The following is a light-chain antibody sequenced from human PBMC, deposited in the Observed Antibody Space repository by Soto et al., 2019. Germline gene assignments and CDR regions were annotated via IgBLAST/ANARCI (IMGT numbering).Light chain of an antibody. J-gene: IGLJ1*01. CDR3: CSYAGSYTFV. V-gene: IGLV2-11*01. Sequence: QSVLTQPPSVSGSPGHSVTISCTGTSGDVGGYNYVSWYQQHPGKAPKLMIYDVSKRPSGVPDRFSGSKSGNTASLTISGLQAEDEADYYCCSYAGSYTFVFGTGTKLTVL. CDR1: SGDVGGYNY. CDR2: DVS.